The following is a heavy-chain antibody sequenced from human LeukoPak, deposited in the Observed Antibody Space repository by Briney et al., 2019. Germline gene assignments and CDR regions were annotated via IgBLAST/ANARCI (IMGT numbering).Heavy chain of an antibody. Sequence: ASVKVSCKASGGTFSSYAISWVRQATGQGLEWMGWMNPNSGNTGYAQKFQGRVTMTRNTSISTAYMELSSLRSEDTAVYYCARALTSITIFGVVITQLFDYWGQGTLVTVSS. CDR2: MNPNSGNT. D-gene: IGHD3-3*01. V-gene: IGHV1-8*02. CDR1: GGTFSSYA. J-gene: IGHJ4*02. CDR3: ARALTSITIFGVVITQLFDY.